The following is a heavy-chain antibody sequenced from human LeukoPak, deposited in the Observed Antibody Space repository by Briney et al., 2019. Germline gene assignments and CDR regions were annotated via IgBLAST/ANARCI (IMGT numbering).Heavy chain of an antibody. CDR3: AKDRLNGSYVFDY. Sequence: SGGSLRLSCAAPGFTFSSYGMHWVRQAPGKGLEWVAFIRNDGSNKYYADSVKGRFTISRDNSKNTLYLQMNSLRAEDTAVYYCAKDRLNGSYVFDYWVQATLVTVSS. V-gene: IGHV3-30*02. D-gene: IGHD1-26*01. CDR2: IRNDGSNK. CDR1: GFTFSSYG. J-gene: IGHJ4*02.